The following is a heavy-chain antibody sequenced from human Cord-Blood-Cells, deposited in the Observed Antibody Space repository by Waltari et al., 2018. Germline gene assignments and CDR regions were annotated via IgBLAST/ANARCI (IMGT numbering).Heavy chain of an antibody. D-gene: IGHD1-20*01. J-gene: IGHJ4*02. Sequence: QLQLQESGPGLVKPSETLSLTCTVSGGSISSSSYYWGWIRQPPGKGLEWIGRIYYSGSTYYNPSLKRRVTISVDTSKNQFSLKLSSVTAADTAVYYCARHAGRLTVDYWGQGTLVTVSS. CDR2: IYYSGST. CDR1: GGSISSSSYY. V-gene: IGHV4-39*01. CDR3: ARHAGRLTVDY.